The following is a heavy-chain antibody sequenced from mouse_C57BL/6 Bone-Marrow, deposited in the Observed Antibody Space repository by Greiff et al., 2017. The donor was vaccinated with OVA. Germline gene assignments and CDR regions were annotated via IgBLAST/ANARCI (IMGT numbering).Heavy chain of an antibody. CDR1: GYTFTDYE. Sequence: VQLKESGAELVRPGASVTLSCKASGYTFTDYEMHWVKQTPVHGLEWIGAIDPETGGTAYNQKFKGKAILTADKSSSTAYMELRILTSEDAAVDYCTRGYSNYYAMDYWGQGTSVTVSS. CDR3: TRGYSNYYAMDY. V-gene: IGHV1-15*01. D-gene: IGHD2-5*01. CDR2: IDPETGGT. J-gene: IGHJ4*01.